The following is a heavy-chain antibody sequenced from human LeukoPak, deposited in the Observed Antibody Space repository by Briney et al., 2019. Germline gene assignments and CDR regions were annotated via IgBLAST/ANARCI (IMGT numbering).Heavy chain of an antibody. Sequence: GRSLRLSCAASGFTFSRYAMHWVRQAPGKGLEWVAVISYDGSNKYYADSVKGRFTISRDNSKNTLYLQMNSLRAEDTAVYYCARDDPSGYSSGWARWGQGTLISVSS. CDR2: ISYDGSNK. D-gene: IGHD6-19*01. J-gene: IGHJ4*02. CDR1: GFTFSRYA. V-gene: IGHV3-30*04. CDR3: ARDDPSGYSSGWAR.